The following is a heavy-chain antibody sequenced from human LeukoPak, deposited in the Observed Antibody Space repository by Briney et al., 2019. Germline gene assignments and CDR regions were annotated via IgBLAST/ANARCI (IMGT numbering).Heavy chain of an antibody. Sequence: SETLSLTCTVSGGSISSYYWSWIRQPAGKGLEWVGRIYTSGSTNYNPSLKSRVTMSVDTSKNQCTLKVSSVTAADTAVYYCARDSRRELLHAFDIWGQGTMVTVSS. D-gene: IGHD1-26*01. V-gene: IGHV4-4*07. J-gene: IGHJ3*02. CDR2: IYTSGST. CDR3: ARDSRRELLHAFDI. CDR1: GGSISSYY.